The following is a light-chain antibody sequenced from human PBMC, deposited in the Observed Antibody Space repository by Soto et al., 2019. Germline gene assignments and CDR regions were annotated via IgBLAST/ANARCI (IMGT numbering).Light chain of an antibody. CDR3: SSYTTSTTLGVA. CDR2: DVT. V-gene: IGLV2-14*03. Sequence: QSVLTQPASVSGSPGQSITLSCTGTSSDIGGYNYVSWYQQHPGKAPKLIIYDVTHRPSGVANRFSGSKSGNTASLTISGLQADDEADYYCSSYTTSTTLGVAFGGGTKVTVL. CDR1: SSDIGGYNY. J-gene: IGLJ2*01.